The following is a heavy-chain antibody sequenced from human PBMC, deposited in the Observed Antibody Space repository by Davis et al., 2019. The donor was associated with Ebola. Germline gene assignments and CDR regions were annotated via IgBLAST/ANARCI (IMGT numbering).Heavy chain of an antibody. J-gene: IGHJ6*02. Sequence: GGSLRLSCAASGFMFDDYAMYWVRQVSGKGLEWVSLISEDGSRTYYADSVKGRFTVSRDNSKNSLYLQVNSLRADDTGVYHCARDPEDVVTILGVMHYGMDVWGQGTTVTVSS. CDR3: ARDPEDVVTILGVMHYGMDV. CDR2: ISEDGSRT. D-gene: IGHD3-3*01. CDR1: GFMFDDYA. V-gene: IGHV3-43*02.